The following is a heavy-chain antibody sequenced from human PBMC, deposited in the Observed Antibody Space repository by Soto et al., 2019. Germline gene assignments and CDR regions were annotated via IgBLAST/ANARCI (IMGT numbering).Heavy chain of an antibody. CDR3: ARLGGLATISYYFDF. CDR1: GGSISSSSYY. CDR2: IYYSGST. V-gene: IGHV4-39*01. Sequence: PSETLSLTCSVSGGSISSSSYYWGWIRQPPGKGLEWIGSIYYSGSTYYNPSLKSRVTISIDKSKNQFSLKLSSLTAADTAVYKCARLGGLATISYYFDFWGQGTLVTVSS. J-gene: IGHJ4*02. D-gene: IGHD3-16*01.